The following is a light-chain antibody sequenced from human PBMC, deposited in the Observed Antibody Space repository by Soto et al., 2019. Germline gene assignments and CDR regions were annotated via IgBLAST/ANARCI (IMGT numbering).Light chain of an antibody. J-gene: IGLJ1*01. Sequence: QSALTQPASVSGSPGQSIIISCTVTSSDVGGYNYVSWYQQHPGKAPKLMIYEVTNRPSGVSNRFSGSKSGNTASLTISGLQAEDEADYYCSSYTRSSTLVFGTGTKLTVL. CDR3: SSYTRSSTLV. CDR1: SSDVGGYNY. CDR2: EVT. V-gene: IGLV2-14*01.